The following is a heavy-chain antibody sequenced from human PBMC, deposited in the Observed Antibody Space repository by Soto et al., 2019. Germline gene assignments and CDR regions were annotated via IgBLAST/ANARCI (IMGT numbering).Heavy chain of an antibody. CDR1: GFTFSSYS. CDR2: ISSSSRTT. J-gene: IGHJ3*02. Sequence: PGGSLRLSCAASGFTFSSYSMTWVRQAPGKGLEWVSYISSSSRTTYYADSVKGRFTISRDNAKNSVHLQMNSLRDEDTAMYYCTRDPGYYDSSGYYYKQAFDIWGQGTMVTVSS. D-gene: IGHD3-22*01. CDR3: TRDPGYYDSSGYYYKQAFDI. V-gene: IGHV3-48*02.